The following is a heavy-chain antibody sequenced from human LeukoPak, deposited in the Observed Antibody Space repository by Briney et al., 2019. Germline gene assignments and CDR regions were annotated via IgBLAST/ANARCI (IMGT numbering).Heavy chain of an antibody. CDR1: GFTVSSNY. D-gene: IGHD1-26*01. J-gene: IGHJ4*02. Sequence: SGGSLRLSCAASGFTVSSNYMSWVRQAPGKGLEWVSVIYRGGSTYYADSVKGRFTISRDNSKNTLYLQMNNLRAEDTAVYYCAMATWVGGLDYWGQGTLVPVSS. V-gene: IGHV3-66*01. CDR3: AMATWVGGLDY. CDR2: IYRGGST.